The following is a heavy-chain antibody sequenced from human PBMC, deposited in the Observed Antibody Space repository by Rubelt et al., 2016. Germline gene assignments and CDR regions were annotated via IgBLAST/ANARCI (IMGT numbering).Heavy chain of an antibody. J-gene: IGHJ5*02. CDR3: ARDGDSSSFNWFDP. D-gene: IGHD6-13*01. Sequence: RQAPGKGLEWVSYISSSSSYTNYADSVKGRFTISRDNAKNSLYLQMNSLRAEDTAVYYCARDGDSSSFNWFDPWGQGTLVTVSS. V-gene: IGHV3-11*05. CDR2: ISSSSSYT.